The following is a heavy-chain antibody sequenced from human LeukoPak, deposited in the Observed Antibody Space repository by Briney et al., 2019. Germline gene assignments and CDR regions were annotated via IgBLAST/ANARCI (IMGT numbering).Heavy chain of an antibody. CDR2: INPNSGGT. CDR3: ARGGYSYGYLGEKYYFDY. D-gene: IGHD5-18*01. J-gene: IGHJ4*02. Sequence: PWASVTVSCKASGYTFTGYYMHWVRQAPGQGLEWMGWINPNSGGTNYAQKFQGRVTMTRDTSISTAYMELSRLRSDDTAVYYCARGGYSYGYLGEKYYFDYWGQGTLVTVSS. V-gene: IGHV1-2*02. CDR1: GYTFTGYY.